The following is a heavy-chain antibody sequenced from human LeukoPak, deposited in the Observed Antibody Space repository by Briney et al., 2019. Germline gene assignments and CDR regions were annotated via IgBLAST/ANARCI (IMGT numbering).Heavy chain of an antibody. Sequence: GAFLIISCNGSGCSFGYNWIALVRPPRGEVLEWVGIIYPHDSDTRYSPSFQGQVTIAADKSINPAYLQWSSLKASDTGMYYCARDGYSNGWSFDYWGQGTLVTVSS. CDR1: GCSFGYNW. V-gene: IGHV5-51*01. CDR3: ARDGYSNGWSFDY. CDR2: IYPHDSDT. D-gene: IGHD6-19*01. J-gene: IGHJ4*02.